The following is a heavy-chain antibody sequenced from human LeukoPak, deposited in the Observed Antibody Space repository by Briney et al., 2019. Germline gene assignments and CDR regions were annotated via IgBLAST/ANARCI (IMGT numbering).Heavy chain of an antibody. CDR2: INGNGAST. D-gene: IGHD5-18*01. CDR1: GFTFNNHA. V-gene: IGHV3-23*01. Sequence: GGSLRLSCAASGFTFNNHAMSWVRQAPGKGLAWVSGINGNGASTYYSDSVKGRFTISRDNSKNTLYLQMSSLRAEDTAIYYCAKDQGYSYYYLDYWGQGTLVTVSS. CDR3: AKDQGYSYYYLDY. J-gene: IGHJ4*02.